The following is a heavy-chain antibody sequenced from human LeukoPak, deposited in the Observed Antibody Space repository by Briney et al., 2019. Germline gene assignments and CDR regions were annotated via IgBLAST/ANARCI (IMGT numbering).Heavy chain of an antibody. J-gene: IGHJ4*03. CDR1: GSSINNNF. CDR2: IYSTGSA. D-gene: IGHD3-22*01. CDR3: ARHRDYYDT. Sequence: SETLSLTCTVSGSSINNNFWTWIRQPPGKGLEWISHIYSTGSANYNPPLKRHVLISGDTSKNQISLKLTSVTAADTAVYFCARHRDYYDTWGHGTLVTVSS. V-gene: IGHV4-59*08.